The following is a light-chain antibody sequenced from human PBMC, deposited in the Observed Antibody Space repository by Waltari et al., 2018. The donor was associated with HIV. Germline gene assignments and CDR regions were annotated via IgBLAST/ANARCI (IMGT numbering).Light chain of an antibody. V-gene: IGKV3-20*01. CDR1: QSVNSGY. CDR2: DTS. CDR3: QQYGNSPPCT. J-gene: IGKJ2*02. Sequence: EIVLAPSPHTLSLSRGERAILSCRASQSVNSGYLAWYQQRPGQAPRLLIFDTSSRASGIPDRFSGSGSGTDFTLTISSLEPEDFAVYYCQQYGNSPPCTFGQGTKLEIK.